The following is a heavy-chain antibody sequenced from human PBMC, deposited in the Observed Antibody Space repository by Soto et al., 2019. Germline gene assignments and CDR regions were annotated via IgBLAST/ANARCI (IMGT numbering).Heavy chain of an antibody. CDR3: ARTGARYSSSWAPPYYYHYMDV. V-gene: IGHV1-18*01. CDR1: GYTFTSYG. J-gene: IGHJ6*03. D-gene: IGHD6-13*01. CDR2: ISAYNGNT. Sequence: ASVKFSCRASGYTFTSYGISWVRQAPGQGLEWMGWISAYNGNTNYAQKLQGRVTMTTDTSTSTAYMELRSLRSDDTAVYYCARTGARYSSSWAPPYYYHYMDVWGKGATVTVS.